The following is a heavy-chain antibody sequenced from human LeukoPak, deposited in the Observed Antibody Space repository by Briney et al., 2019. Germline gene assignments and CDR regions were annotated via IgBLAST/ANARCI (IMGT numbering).Heavy chain of an antibody. CDR3: ARRTAMAYNWFDP. CDR2: IYYSGSA. Sequence: SETLSLTCTVSGASISSGGYYLTWIRQHPGKGLEWIGYIYYSGSAYYNPSLKSRVTISVDTFKNQFSLRLSSVTAADTAVYYCARRTAMAYNWFDPWGQGTLVTVSS. V-gene: IGHV4-31*03. D-gene: IGHD5-18*01. CDR1: GASISSGGYY. J-gene: IGHJ5*02.